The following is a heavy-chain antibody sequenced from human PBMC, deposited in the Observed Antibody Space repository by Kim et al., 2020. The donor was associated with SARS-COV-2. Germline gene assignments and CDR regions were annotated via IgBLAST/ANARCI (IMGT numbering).Heavy chain of an antibody. J-gene: IGHJ4*02. D-gene: IGHD5-18*01. V-gene: IGHV3-49*04. CDR1: GFNFGDYV. Sequence: GGSLRLSCKASGFNFGDYVMNWVRQAPGKGLQWVGSIRSKAYNGTTEYATSVKGRFTISRDESKSIAYLQMNSLKTEDTAVYYCTRSLARYSHGYIDYWGQGTLVTVSS. CDR2: IRSKAYNGTT. CDR3: TRSLARYSHGYIDY.